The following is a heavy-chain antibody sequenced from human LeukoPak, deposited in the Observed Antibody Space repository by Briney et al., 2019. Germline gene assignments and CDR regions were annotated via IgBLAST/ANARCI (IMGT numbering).Heavy chain of an antibody. Sequence: GRSLRLSCAASGFTFSSYGMHWVRQAPGKGLEWVAVISYDGSNKYYADSVKGRFTISRDNSKNTLYLQMDSLRAEDTAVYYCAKDRADNGDRLRFDPWGQGTLVTVSS. D-gene: IGHD4-17*01. CDR1: GFTFSSYG. CDR3: AKDRADNGDRLRFDP. V-gene: IGHV3-30*18. CDR2: ISYDGSNK. J-gene: IGHJ5*02.